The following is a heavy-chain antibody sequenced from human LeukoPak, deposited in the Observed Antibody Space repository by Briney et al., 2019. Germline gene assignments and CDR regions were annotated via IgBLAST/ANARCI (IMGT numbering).Heavy chain of an antibody. J-gene: IGHJ4*02. CDR1: GGSFSTYP. V-gene: IGHV1-69*01. CDR2: IVPIIGSP. CDR3: AFVPQDSVVLPIAPSFDY. Sequence: SVKVSCKASGGSFSTYPFTWMRQAPGQGLEWMGEIVPIIGSPNYTQTFQGSTAITADETTKTTYMELTSLKSHATAVYYCAFVPQDSVVLPIAPSFDYWGPGTLVIVSS. D-gene: IGHD2-15*01.